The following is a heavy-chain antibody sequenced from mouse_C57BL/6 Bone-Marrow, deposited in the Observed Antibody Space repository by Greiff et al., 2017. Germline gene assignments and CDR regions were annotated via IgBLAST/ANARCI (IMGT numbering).Heavy chain of an antibody. Sequence: VQLQQSGPELVKPGASVKISCKASGYTFTDYYMNWVKQSHGKSLEWIGDINPNNGGTSYNQKFKGKATLTVDKSSSTAYMELRSLTSEDSAVYYCARKDYYYGGYWGQGTTLTVSS. V-gene: IGHV1-26*01. CDR3: ARKDYYYGGY. D-gene: IGHD1-1*01. CDR2: INPNNGGT. J-gene: IGHJ2*01. CDR1: GYTFTDYY.